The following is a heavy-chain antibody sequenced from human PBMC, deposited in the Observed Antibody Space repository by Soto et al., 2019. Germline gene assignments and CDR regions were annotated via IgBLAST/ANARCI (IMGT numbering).Heavy chain of an antibody. CDR3: ASSIIAARSYFHY. J-gene: IGHJ4*02. D-gene: IGHD6-6*01. CDR2: IYYSGST. CDR1: GGSISSGDYY. V-gene: IGHV4-30-4*01. Sequence: QVQLQESGPGLVKPSQTLSLTCTVSGGSISSGDYYWSWIRQPPGKGLEWIGYIYYSGSTYYNPSLKSRVTITVHTSKNQCSLKLSSVTAEYTAGYYCASSIIAARSYFHYWGQGTLVTVSS.